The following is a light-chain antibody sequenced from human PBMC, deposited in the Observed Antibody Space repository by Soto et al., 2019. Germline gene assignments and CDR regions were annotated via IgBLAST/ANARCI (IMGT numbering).Light chain of an antibody. CDR2: GAS. Sequence: EIVLTQSPGTLSLSPGERAALSCRASQSVISTYLAWYQQKPGQAPRLLIYGASSWATGIPERFSGSGSGTDFNITISRLEPEDFAVYYCQQHGSSQTFGGGTKVEIK. CDR3: QQHGSSQT. V-gene: IGKV3-20*01. CDR1: QSVISTY. J-gene: IGKJ4*01.